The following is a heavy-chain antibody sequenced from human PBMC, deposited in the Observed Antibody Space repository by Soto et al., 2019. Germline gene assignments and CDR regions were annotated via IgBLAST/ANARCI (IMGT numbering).Heavy chain of an antibody. CDR1: GFTFSGSA. V-gene: IGHV3-73*01. CDR2: IRSKANSYAT. Sequence: EVQLVESGGGLVQPGRSLKLSCAASGFTFSGSAMHWVRQASGKGLEWVGRIRSKANSYATAYAASVKGRFTISRDDSKNTAYLQMNSLKTEDTAVYYCTSPMTTGDYWGQGTLVTVSS. D-gene: IGHD4-17*01. J-gene: IGHJ4*02. CDR3: TSPMTTGDY.